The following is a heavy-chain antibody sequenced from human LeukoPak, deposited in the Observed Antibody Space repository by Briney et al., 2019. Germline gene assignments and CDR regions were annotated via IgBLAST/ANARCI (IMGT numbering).Heavy chain of an antibody. CDR2: INHSGST. Sequence: SETLSLTCAVYGGSFSGYYWSWIRQPQGKGLEWIGEINHSGSTNYNPSLKSRVTISVDTSKNQFSLKLSSVTAADTAVYYCARVYYGSGSYLDYWGQGTLVTVSS. CDR1: GGSFSGYY. J-gene: IGHJ4*02. D-gene: IGHD3-10*01. CDR3: ARVYYGSGSYLDY. V-gene: IGHV4-34*01.